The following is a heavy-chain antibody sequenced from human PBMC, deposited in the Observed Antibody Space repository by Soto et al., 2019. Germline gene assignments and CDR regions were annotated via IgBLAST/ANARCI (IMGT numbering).Heavy chain of an antibody. Sequence: EVQLLESGGGLVQPGGSLRLSCAASGFTFSNYGMSWIRQAPGKGLEWGSSISGSDGSTYYADSVKGRCTSSRDNSKKTLYVQMNSLRPEDTAVYYCSTRSCSGPNCHSDYWGQGTLGTVSS. CDR3: STRSCSGPNCHSDY. CDR2: ISGSDGST. D-gene: IGHD2-8*02. J-gene: IGHJ4*02. CDR1: GFTFSNYG. V-gene: IGHV3-23*01.